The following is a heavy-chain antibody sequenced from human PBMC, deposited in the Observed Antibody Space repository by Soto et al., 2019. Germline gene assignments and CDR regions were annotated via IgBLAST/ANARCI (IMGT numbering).Heavy chain of an antibody. CDR2: INPSGGST. Sequence: VKVSCKASGYTFTSYYMHWVRQAPGQGLEWMGIINPSGGSTSNAQKFQGRVTMTRDTSTSTVYMELSSLRSEDTAVYYCARTTTWGWAKLDYWGQGTLVTVSS. CDR1: GYTFTSYY. CDR3: ARTTTWGWAKLDY. D-gene: IGHD7-27*01. V-gene: IGHV1-46*01. J-gene: IGHJ4*02.